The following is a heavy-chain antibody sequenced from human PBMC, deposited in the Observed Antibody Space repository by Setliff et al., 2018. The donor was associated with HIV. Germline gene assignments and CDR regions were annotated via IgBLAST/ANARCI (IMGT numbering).Heavy chain of an antibody. D-gene: IGHD6-19*01. V-gene: IGHV1-8*02. CDR2: MNPNSGNT. Sequence: ASVKVSCKASGYTFTSYDINWVRQATGQGLEWMGWMNPNSGNTGYAQKVQGRVTMTTDTSTNTVYMDLRSLRSDDTAVYFCARDLYSSGWPNWFDPWGQGTLVTVSS. CDR1: GYTFTSYD. J-gene: IGHJ5*02. CDR3: ARDLYSSGWPNWFDP.